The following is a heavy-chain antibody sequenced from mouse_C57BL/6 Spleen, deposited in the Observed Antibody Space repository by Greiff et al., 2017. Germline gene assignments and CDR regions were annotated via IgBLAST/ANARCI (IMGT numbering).Heavy chain of an antibody. V-gene: IGHV1-82*01. D-gene: IGHD1-1*01. Sequence: QVQLQQSGPELVKPGASVKISCKASGYAFSSSWMNWVKQRPGKGLAWIGRIYPGDGDTNYNGKFKGKATLTADKSSSTAYMQLSSLTSEDSAVYFCARTRFITTVVNGYFDVWGTGTTVSVSS. J-gene: IGHJ1*03. CDR1: GYAFSSSW. CDR3: ARTRFITTVVNGYFDV. CDR2: IYPGDGDT.